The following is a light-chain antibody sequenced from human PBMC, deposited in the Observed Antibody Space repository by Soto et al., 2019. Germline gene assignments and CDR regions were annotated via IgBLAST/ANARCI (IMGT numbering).Light chain of an antibody. CDR2: DAS. V-gene: IGKV1-33*01. J-gene: IGKJ3*01. Sequence: DIQMTQSPSSLSASVGDRVTITCQASQDISNYLNWYQQKPRKAPKLLIYDASNLETGVPSRFSGSGSGTHFTFTISSLQPEDIATYYCQQRSTFGPGTKVDIK. CDR3: QQRST. CDR1: QDISNY.